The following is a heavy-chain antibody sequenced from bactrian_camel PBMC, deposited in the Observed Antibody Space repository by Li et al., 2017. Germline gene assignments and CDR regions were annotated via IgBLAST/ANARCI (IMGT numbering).Heavy chain of an antibody. Sequence: QVQLVESGGGSVQPGASLTLSCAASGFTFSRYWMYWARQVPGKGLEWVSTIASDGNAYYADSVKGRFTISRDNAKNVLTLQMSNLKPADSGMYYCAVDLSLGFLCHRTAALGKRGYWGQGTQVTVS. V-gene: IGHV3S6*01. CDR1: GFTFSRYW. CDR2: IASDGNA. J-gene: IGHJ6*01. CDR3: AVDLSLGFLCHRTAALGKRGY. D-gene: IGHD6*01.